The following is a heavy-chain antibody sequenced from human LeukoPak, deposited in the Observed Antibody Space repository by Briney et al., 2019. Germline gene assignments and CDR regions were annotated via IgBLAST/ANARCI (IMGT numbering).Heavy chain of an antibody. CDR1: GGSISSYY. CDR3: ARGRYSGYDWVDY. D-gene: IGHD5-12*01. J-gene: IGHJ4*02. Sequence: SETLSLTCTVSGGSISSYYWSWIRQPPGKGLEWIGYIYYSRSTNYNPSLKSRVTISVDTSKNQFSLKLSSVTAADTAVYYCARGRYSGYDWVDYWGQGTLVTVSS. CDR2: IYYSRST. V-gene: IGHV4-59*01.